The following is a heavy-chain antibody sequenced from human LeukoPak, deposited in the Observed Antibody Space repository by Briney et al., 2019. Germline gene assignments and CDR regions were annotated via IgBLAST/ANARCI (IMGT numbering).Heavy chain of an antibody. Sequence: SETLSLTCAVSGGSISSSNWWSWVRQPPGKGLEWIGEIYHSGSTNYNPSLKSRVTISVDKSKNQFSLKLSSVTAADTAVYYCARTSSVGATKPDYWGQGTLVTVSS. V-gene: IGHV4-4*02. CDR1: GGSISSSNW. CDR3: ARTSSVGATKPDY. D-gene: IGHD1-26*01. CDR2: IYHSGST. J-gene: IGHJ4*02.